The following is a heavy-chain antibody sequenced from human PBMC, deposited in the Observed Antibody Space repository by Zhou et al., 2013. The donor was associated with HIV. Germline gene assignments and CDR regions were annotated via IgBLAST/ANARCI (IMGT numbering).Heavy chain of an antibody. CDR3: TRGEGKVIIKRKVSYYYYGVDV. Sequence: QVQLQESGPGLVKPSETLSLTCTVSSGSISSYYWSWIRQPAGKGLEWIGRIYLSGSTNYNPSLKSRVTMSVDKSKNQIALQMSSVTAADTAVYYCTRGEGKVIIKRKVSYYYYGVDVWGRGTTVTVS. CDR1: SGSISSYY. V-gene: IGHV4-4*07. CDR2: IYLSGST. D-gene: IGHD3-10*01. J-gene: IGHJ6*02.